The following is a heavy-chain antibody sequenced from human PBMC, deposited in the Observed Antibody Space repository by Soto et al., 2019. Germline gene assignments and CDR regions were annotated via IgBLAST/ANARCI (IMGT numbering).Heavy chain of an antibody. Sequence: SETLSLTCTVSGGSISSYYWSWIRQPPGKGLEWIGYIYYSGSTYYNPSLKSRVTISVDTSKNQFSLKLSSVTAADTAVYYCARVSRYYFDYWGQGTLVTVSS. V-gene: IGHV4-59*12. CDR2: IYYSGST. CDR3: ARVSRYYFDY. J-gene: IGHJ4*01. CDR1: GGSISSYY. D-gene: IGHD3-16*02.